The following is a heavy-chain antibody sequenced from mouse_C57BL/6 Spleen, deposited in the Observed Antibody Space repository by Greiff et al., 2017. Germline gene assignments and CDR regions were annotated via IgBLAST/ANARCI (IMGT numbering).Heavy chain of an antibody. CDR3: ERSAIATEVAHYYARED. D-gene: IGHD1-1*01. CDR1: GYTFTSYW. V-gene: IGHV1-64*01. J-gene: IGHJ4*01. Sequence: QVQLQQPGAELVKPGASVKLSCKASGYTFTSYWMHWVKQRPGQGLEWIGMIHPNSGSTNYNEKFKSKATLTVDKSSSTAYMQLSSLTSENSAVYYCERSAIATEVAHYYAREDWGQGTTVTVA. CDR2: IHPNSGST.